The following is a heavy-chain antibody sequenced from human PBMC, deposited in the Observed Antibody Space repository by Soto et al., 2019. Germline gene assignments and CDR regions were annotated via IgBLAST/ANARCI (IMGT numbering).Heavy chain of an antibody. D-gene: IGHD6-25*01. CDR2: ISYDGSNK. Sequence: GGSLRLSCAASGFTFSSYAMHWVRQAPGKGLEWVAVISYDGSNKYYADSVKGRFTISRDNSKNTLYLQMNSLRAEDTAVYYCAREGAAQRDDAFDIWGQGTMVTV. CDR3: AREGAAQRDDAFDI. CDR1: GFTFSSYA. V-gene: IGHV3-30-3*01. J-gene: IGHJ3*02.